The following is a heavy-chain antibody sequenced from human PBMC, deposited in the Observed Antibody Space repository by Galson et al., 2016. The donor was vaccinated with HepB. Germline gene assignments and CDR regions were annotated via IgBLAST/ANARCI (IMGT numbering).Heavy chain of an antibody. D-gene: IGHD3-22*01. CDR1: GFTFSNYG. J-gene: IGHJ4*02. CDR2: ISYDSTQK. V-gene: IGHV3-30*18. Sequence: SLRLSCAASGFTFSNYGIHCVRQAPGKGLEWVAVISYDSTQKYYAESVRGRFTISRDNSNNAVYLQMDSLRAEDTAMYYCAKADSGSMRVVVIEYWGQGTLVTVSS. CDR3: AKADSGSMRVVVIEY.